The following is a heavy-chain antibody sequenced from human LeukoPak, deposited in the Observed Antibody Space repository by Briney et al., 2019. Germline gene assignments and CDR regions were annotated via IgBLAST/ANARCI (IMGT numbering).Heavy chain of an antibody. Sequence: GGSLRLSCTASGFTFGDYAMSWVRQAPGKGLEWVGFIRSKAYGGTTEYAASVKGRFTISRDDSKSIAYLQMNSLKTEDTAVYYCTSRGGYCSGGSCYFGAFDIWGQGTMVTVSS. CDR1: GFTFGDYA. D-gene: IGHD2-15*01. CDR3: TSRGGYCSGGSCYFGAFDI. J-gene: IGHJ3*02. CDR2: IRSKAYGGTT. V-gene: IGHV3-49*04.